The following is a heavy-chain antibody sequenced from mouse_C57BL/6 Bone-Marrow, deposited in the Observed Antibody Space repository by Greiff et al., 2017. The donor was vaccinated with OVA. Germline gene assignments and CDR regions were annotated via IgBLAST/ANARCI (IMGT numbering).Heavy chain of an antibody. J-gene: IGHJ2*01. V-gene: IGHV1-76*01. D-gene: IGHD1-1*01. Sequence: QVQLQQSGAELVRPGASVKLSCKASGYTFTDYCINWVKQRPGQGLEWIARIYPGSGNTYYNEKFKGKATLTAEKSSSTAYMQLSSLTSEDSAVYVCARRGTYYGSSFDYWGQGTTLTVSS. CDR1: GYTFTDYC. CDR3: ARRGTYYGSSFDY. CDR2: IYPGSGNT.